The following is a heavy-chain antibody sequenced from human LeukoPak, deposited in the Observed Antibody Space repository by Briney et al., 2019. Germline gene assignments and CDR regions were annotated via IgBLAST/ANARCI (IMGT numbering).Heavy chain of an antibody. V-gene: IGHV4-34*01. J-gene: IGHJ5*02. CDR1: GGSFSGYY. CDR3: ARSPPSVWFDP. CDR2: INHSGST. D-gene: IGHD2-2*01. Sequence: PSETLSLTCAVYGGSFSGYYWSWIRQPPGKGLEWIGEINHSGSTNYNPSLKSRVTISVDTSKNQFSLKLSSVTAADTAVCYCARSPPSVWFDPWGQGTLVTVSS.